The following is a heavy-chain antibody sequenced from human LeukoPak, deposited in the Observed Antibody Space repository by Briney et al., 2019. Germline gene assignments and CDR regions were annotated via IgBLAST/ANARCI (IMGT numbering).Heavy chain of an antibody. CDR2: IYYSGST. J-gene: IGHJ3*02. CDR1: GLSISSSY. V-gene: IGHV4-59*01. CDR3: VRGYYDSSGYSNTFDI. Sequence: PSETLSLPCSVSGLSISSSYWSWLPQPPGKGLVCIGFIYYSGSTNYNPSLKSRVTISADTSKNQFSLKLTSVTAADTAVYYCVRGYYDSSGYSNTFDIWGQGTMVTVSS. D-gene: IGHD3-22*01.